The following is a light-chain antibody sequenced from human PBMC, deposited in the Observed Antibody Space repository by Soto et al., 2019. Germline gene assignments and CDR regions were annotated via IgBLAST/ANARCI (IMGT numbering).Light chain of an antibody. CDR3: LQDYNYPLT. J-gene: IGKJ4*01. CDR2: DAS. Sequence: DIQVSESPSTLSASVGDRVTXXCRASQSISSWLAWYQPKPGKAPKVXIYDASSVESGVPSRFSGSGSGTDFTLTISSLKPEDFATYNGLQDYNYPLTFGGGTKVDIK. V-gene: IGKV1-5*01. CDR1: QSISSW.